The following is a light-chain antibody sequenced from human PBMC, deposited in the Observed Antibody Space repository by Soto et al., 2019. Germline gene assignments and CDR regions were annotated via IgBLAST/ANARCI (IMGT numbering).Light chain of an antibody. Sequence: DIQMTQSPSSLSASVGDRVTITCRASQDISNHLAWYQQKPGKVPKVLIYVASTLQSGVPSRFSGSGVGTDFTLTISSLQPEDVATYYCQKYNSAPWTFGQGTKVEIK. CDR1: QDISNH. J-gene: IGKJ1*01. V-gene: IGKV1-27*01. CDR2: VAS. CDR3: QKYNSAPWT.